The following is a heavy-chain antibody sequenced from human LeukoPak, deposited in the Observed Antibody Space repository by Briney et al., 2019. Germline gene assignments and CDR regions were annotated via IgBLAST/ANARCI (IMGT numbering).Heavy chain of an antibody. CDR1: GGSISSYY. V-gene: IGHV4-4*09. D-gene: IGHD6-19*01. J-gene: IGHJ3*02. CDR2: IYTSGST. Sequence: SETLSLTCTVSGGSISSYYWSWIRQPPGKGLEWIGYIYTSGSTNYNPSLKSRVTISVDTSKNQFSLKLSSVTAADTAVYYCARHEREWLLRPSSAFDIWSQGTMVTVSS. CDR3: ARHEREWLLRPSSAFDI.